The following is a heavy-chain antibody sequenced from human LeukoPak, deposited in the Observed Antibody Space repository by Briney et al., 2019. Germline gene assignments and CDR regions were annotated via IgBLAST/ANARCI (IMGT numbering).Heavy chain of an antibody. Sequence: PGGSLRLSCAASGFTFSIYAIHWVRQAPGKGLEWVAVISYDGSNEYYADSVMGRFTMSRDYSKNTLYLQMNSLRAEDTAVYYCARDPQPQEMATVMFYYYGMDVWGQGTTVTVSS. V-gene: IGHV3-30-3*01. CDR2: ISYDGSNE. CDR1: GFTFSIYA. J-gene: IGHJ6*02. D-gene: IGHD5-24*01. CDR3: ARDPQPQEMATVMFYYYGMDV.